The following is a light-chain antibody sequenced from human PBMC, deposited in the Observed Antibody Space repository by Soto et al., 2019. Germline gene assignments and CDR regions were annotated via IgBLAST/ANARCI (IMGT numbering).Light chain of an antibody. CDR2: GAS. J-gene: IGKJ1*01. CDR3: QQYINLPRT. V-gene: IGKV3-15*01. Sequence: EVVMTQSPATLSVSPGEGATLSCRASQSVSNYLAWYQQRPGQAPRVLIYGASTRATGIPARFSGSGSGTEFTLTISSLQSEDFARYYCQQYINLPRTFGQGTKVEIK. CDR1: QSVSNY.